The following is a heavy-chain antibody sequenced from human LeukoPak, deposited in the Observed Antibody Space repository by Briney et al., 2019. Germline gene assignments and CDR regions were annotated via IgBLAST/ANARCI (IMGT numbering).Heavy chain of an antibody. CDR3: ARGYSDGMDV. Sequence: GGSLRLSCAASGFTFSSHWMSWVRQAPGKGLEWVANIKHDGREKYYVDSVKGRFTISRDNAKNSLYLQMNSLRAEDTAVYYCARGYSDGMDVWGQGTTVTVSS. D-gene: IGHD2-15*01. CDR1: GFTFSSHW. V-gene: IGHV3-7*01. J-gene: IGHJ6*02. CDR2: IKHDGREK.